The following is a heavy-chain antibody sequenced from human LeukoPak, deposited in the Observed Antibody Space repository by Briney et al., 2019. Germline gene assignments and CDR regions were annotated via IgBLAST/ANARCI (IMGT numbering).Heavy chain of an antibody. CDR1: GYTFTSYA. Sequence: ASVKVSCKASGYTFTSYAMNWVRQAPGQGLEWMGWINTNTGNPTYAQGFTGRFVFSLDTSVSTAYLPISSLKAEDTAVYYCARDPYYYGSGSSTTQDAFDIWGKGTMVTVSS. V-gene: IGHV7-4-1*02. CDR3: ARDPYYYGSGSSTTQDAFDI. CDR2: INTNTGNP. J-gene: IGHJ3*02. D-gene: IGHD3-10*01.